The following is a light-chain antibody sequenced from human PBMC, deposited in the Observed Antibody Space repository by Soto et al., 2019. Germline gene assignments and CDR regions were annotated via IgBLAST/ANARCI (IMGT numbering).Light chain of an antibody. CDR3: CSYAGSYSYV. V-gene: IGLV2-11*01. J-gene: IGLJ1*01. CDR1: SSDVGGYNY. Sequence: QSALTQPRSVSGSPGQSVTISCTGTSSDVGGYNYVSWYQEHPGKAPKVMIYDVTKRPSGVPDRFSGSKSGNTASLTISGLQVEDEADYYCCSYAGSYSYVFGTGTKV. CDR2: DVT.